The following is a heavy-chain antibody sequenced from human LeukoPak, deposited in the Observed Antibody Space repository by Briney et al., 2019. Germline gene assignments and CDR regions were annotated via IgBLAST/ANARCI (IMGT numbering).Heavy chain of an antibody. D-gene: IGHD1-26*01. J-gene: IGHJ6*02. Sequence: SVKVSCKASGGTFSSYAISWVRQAPGQGLEWMGGIIPIFGTANYAQKFQGRVTMTRDTSTSTVYMELSSLRSEDTAVYYCARGLRELLNGMDVWGQGTTVTVSS. CDR1: GGTFSSYA. CDR2: IIPIFGTA. CDR3: ARGLRELLNGMDV. V-gene: IGHV1-69*05.